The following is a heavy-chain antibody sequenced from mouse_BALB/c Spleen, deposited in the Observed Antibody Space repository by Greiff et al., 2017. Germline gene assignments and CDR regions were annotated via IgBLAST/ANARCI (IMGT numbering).Heavy chain of an antibody. V-gene: IGHV14-3*02. Sequence: EVQLQESGAELVKPGASVKLSCTASGFNIKDTYMHWVKQRPEQGLEWIGRIDPANGNTKYDPKFQGKATITADTSSNTAYLQLSSLTSEDTAVYYCARITTALDWYFDVWGAGTTVTVSA. CDR3: ARITTALDWYFDV. CDR2: IDPANGNT. J-gene: IGHJ1*01. D-gene: IGHD1-2*01. CDR1: GFNIKDTY.